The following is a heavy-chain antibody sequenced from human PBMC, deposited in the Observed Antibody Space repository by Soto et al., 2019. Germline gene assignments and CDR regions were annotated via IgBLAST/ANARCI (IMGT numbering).Heavy chain of an antibody. CDR1: GGTFSSYA. V-gene: IGHV1-69*01. Sequence: QVQLVQSGAEMKKPGSSVKVSCKAAGGTFSSYAIIWVRQAPGQGLEWMGGIIPTFGTAQYTQKFQGRVTITADESTRTAYMELSSLGSDDTAVYYCASVYHGSGRYSGIDFLGEGTLVTVSS. J-gene: IGHJ4*02. CDR2: IIPTFGTA. CDR3: ASVYHGSGRYSGIDF. D-gene: IGHD3-10*01.